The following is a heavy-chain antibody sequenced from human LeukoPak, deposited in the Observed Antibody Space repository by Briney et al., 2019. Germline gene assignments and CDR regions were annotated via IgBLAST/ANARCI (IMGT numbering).Heavy chain of an antibody. CDR3: ARSTHSSSWDERGNWFDP. V-gene: IGHV1-2*04. D-gene: IGHD6-13*01. Sequence: ASVKVSCKASGYTFTGYYMRWVRQAPGQGLEWMGWINPNSGGTNYAQKFQGWVTITRDTSISTAYMELSRLRSDDTAVYYCARSTHSSSWDERGNWFDPWGQGTLVTVSS. CDR1: GYTFTGYY. J-gene: IGHJ5*02. CDR2: INPNSGGT.